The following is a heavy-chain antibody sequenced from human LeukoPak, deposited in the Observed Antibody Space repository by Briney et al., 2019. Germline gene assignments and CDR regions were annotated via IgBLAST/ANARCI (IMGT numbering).Heavy chain of an antibody. D-gene: IGHD2/OR15-2a*01. CDR3: TTRFTTENN. CDR1: GFTFINAW. J-gene: IGHJ4*02. CDR2: IKTKSEGGTT. Sequence: GGSLRLSCAASGFTFINAWMNWVGQAPGKGLEWIGRIKTKSEGGTTDYAAPVKGRFFISRDDSKDALYLQMNSLKIEDTAMYYCTTRFTTENNWGQGTLVTVSS. V-gene: IGHV3-15*01.